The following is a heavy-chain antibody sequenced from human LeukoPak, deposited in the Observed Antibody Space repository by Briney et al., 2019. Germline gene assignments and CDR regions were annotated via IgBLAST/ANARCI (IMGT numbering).Heavy chain of an antibody. V-gene: IGHV3-30*18. J-gene: IGHJ6*04. CDR2: ISYDGTEK. CDR1: GFSFNNKG. CDR3: AKNIAALDFYAMDV. D-gene: IGHD6-13*01. Sequence: GGSLRLSCVASGFSFNNKGMHWVRQVPGKGLEWVATISYDGTEKDYAVSVKGRFTISRDSSTNTLFLQMNSLRPEDTALYYCAKNIAALDFYAMDVWGTGTTVIVSS.